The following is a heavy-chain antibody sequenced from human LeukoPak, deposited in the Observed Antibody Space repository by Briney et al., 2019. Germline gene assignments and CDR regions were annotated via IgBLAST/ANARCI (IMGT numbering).Heavy chain of an antibody. CDR2: ISGSGRTI. CDR1: GFTISSYA. J-gene: IGHJ4*02. V-gene: IGHV3-48*03. Sequence: QPGGSLRLSCAASGFTISSYAMNWVRQAPGKGLEWVSYISGSGRTIYYADSVKGRFTISRDNAKNSLYLQMNRLRAEDTAVYYCARAIEYWGRGTLVTVSS. CDR3: ARAIEY.